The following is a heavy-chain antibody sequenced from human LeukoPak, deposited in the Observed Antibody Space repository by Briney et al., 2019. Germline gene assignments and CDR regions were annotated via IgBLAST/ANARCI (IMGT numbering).Heavy chain of an antibody. Sequence: GGSLRLSCAASGFTFSSYAMHWVRQAPGKGLEWVAVISYDGSNKYYADSVKGRFTISRDNSKNTLYLQMNSLRAEDTAVYYCARVRDDYGDYGDPHDAFDIWGQGTMVTVSS. J-gene: IGHJ3*02. CDR2: ISYDGSNK. CDR1: GFTFSSYA. V-gene: IGHV3-30-3*01. CDR3: ARVRDDYGDYGDPHDAFDI. D-gene: IGHD4-17*01.